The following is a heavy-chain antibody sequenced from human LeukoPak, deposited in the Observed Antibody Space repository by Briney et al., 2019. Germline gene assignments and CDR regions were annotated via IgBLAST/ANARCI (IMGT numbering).Heavy chain of an antibody. V-gene: IGHV1-24*01. J-gene: IGHJ4*02. CDR1: GYTLTELS. Sequence: ASVKVSCKVSGYTLTELSMHWVRQAPGKGLEWMGGFDPEDGETIYAQKFQGRVTMTEDTSTDTAYMELSSLRSEDTAVYYCAKDRYSSSWYGPYFDYWGQGTLVTVSS. D-gene: IGHD6-13*01. CDR2: FDPEDGET. CDR3: AKDRYSSSWYGPYFDY.